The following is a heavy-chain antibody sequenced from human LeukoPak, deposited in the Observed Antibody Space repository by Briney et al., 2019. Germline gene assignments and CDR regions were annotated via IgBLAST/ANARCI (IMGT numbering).Heavy chain of an antibody. Sequence: PSETLSLTCAVSGGSFSGYYWYWIRQPPRKGLEWIGEINHGESTNYNPSLKSRATLSVDTSKNQFSLKLTSVTAADTTVYYCARGRTYYYDTSGYYPSIYYGMDVWGQGTTVIVSS. CDR3: ARGRTYYYDTSGYYPSIYYGMDV. J-gene: IGHJ6*02. V-gene: IGHV4-34*01. D-gene: IGHD3-22*01. CDR2: INHGEST. CDR1: GGSFSGYY.